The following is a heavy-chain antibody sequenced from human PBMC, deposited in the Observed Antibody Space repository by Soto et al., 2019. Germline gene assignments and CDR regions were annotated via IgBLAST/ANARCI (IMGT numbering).Heavy chain of an antibody. Sequence: SETLSLTCAVYGGSFSGYYWSWIRQPPGKGLEWIGEINHSGSTNYNPSLKSRVTISVDTSKNQFSLKLSSVTAADTAVYYCATATPGPIAAAGITWHYYYGMDVWGQGTMVTVSS. CDR3: ATATPGPIAAAGITWHYYYGMDV. CDR2: INHSGST. J-gene: IGHJ6*02. V-gene: IGHV4-34*01. CDR1: GGSFSGYY. D-gene: IGHD6-13*01.